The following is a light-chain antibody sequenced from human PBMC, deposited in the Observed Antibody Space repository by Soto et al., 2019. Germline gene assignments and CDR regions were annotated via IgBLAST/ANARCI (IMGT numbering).Light chain of an antibody. J-gene: IGKJ2*01. CDR3: QHYNNWPFT. V-gene: IGKV3-15*01. Sequence: EIVMTQSPATLSVSPGERATLSCRASQSVSSNLAWYQQKPGQAHTLXIYSAYARATGIPARFSGSGSGTEFTLTISSLQSEDFAVYYCQHYNNWPFTFGQGTKVDIK. CDR2: SAY. CDR1: QSVSSN.